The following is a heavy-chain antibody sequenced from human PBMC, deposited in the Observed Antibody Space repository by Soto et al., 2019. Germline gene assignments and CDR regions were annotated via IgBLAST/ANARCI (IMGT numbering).Heavy chain of an antibody. CDR2: ISYDGGNK. CDR3: VRDLHYYHTSGYSDY. D-gene: IGHD3-22*01. Sequence: ESGGGVVQPGRSVRLSCAASGFSFSSYAMHWVRQAPGKGLEWVAVISYDGGNKYYLDSVKGRFTISRDNSENTVYLQMDSLRPEDTAVYYCVRDLHYYHTSGYSDYWGQGTLVTVSS. CDR1: GFSFSSYA. V-gene: IGHV3-30*04. J-gene: IGHJ4*02.